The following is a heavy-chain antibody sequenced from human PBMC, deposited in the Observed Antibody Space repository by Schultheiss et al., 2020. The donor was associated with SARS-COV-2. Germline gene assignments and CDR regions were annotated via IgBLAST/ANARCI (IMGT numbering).Heavy chain of an antibody. D-gene: IGHD6-6*01. CDR2: INGDGTTT. V-gene: IGHV3-74*01. J-gene: IGHJ4*02. Sequence: GGSLRLSCAASGFTFSNYWMHWVRQAPGKGLMWVSRINGDGTTTNYAGSVKGRFTISRDNSKNTLYLQMNSLRAEDTAVYYCARDHFRAQQLVPGPPPGYWGQGTLVTVSS. CDR1: GFTFSNYW. CDR3: ARDHFRAQQLVPGPPPGY.